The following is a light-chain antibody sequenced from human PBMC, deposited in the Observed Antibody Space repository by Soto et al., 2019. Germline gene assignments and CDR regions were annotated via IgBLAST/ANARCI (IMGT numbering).Light chain of an antibody. V-gene: IGLV2-23*01. CDR3: CSYAGSSTWV. CDR1: SSDVGSYNV. CDR2: EAN. Sequence: QSALTQPASVSGSPGQSITISCTGTSSDVGSYNVVSWYQQHRGNAPKLMIYEANKRPSGISTRLSGSKSGNTASLTISGLQAEDEADYYCCSYAGSSTWVFGGGTKLTVL. J-gene: IGLJ3*02.